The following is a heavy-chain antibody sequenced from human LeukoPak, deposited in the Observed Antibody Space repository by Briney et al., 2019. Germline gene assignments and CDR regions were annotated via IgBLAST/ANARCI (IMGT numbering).Heavy chain of an antibody. J-gene: IGHJ4*02. CDR3: AKGGSSYSEMDY. CDR2: MNPNSDNT. V-gene: IGHV1-8*01. D-gene: IGHD4-11*01. CDR1: GYTFTNYD. Sequence: ASVKVSCKASGYTFTNYDINWVRQASGQGLEWMGWMNPNSDNTGYAQKFQGRVTMTRNTSISTAYMELSRLRSEDTAVYYCAKGGSSYSEMDYWGQGTLVTVSS.